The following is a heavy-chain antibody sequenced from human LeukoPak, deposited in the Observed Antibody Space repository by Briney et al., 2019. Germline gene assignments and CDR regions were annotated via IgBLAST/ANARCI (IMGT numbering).Heavy chain of an antibody. CDR3: ARHWTGYYMAAWFDP. CDR2: FYYSGKT. CDR1: GGSISSRTYY. J-gene: IGHJ5*02. D-gene: IGHD3/OR15-3a*01. Sequence: SETLSLTCTVSGGSISSRTYYWGWIRQPPGKGLEWIGSFYYSGKTYYNPSLKSRVTISVDTSKNQFSLKLSSLTAADTAVYYCARHWTGYYMAAWFDPWGQGTLVTVSS. V-gene: IGHV4-39*01.